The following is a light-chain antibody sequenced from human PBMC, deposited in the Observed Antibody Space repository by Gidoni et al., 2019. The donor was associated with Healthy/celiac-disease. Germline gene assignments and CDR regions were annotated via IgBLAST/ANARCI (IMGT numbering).Light chain of an antibody. CDR3: QAWDSSTVV. Sequence: SYELTQPPPVSVSPGQTASIPCSGDKLGDKYACWYQQKPGQSPVLVIYQDSKRPLGIPERFSGSNSGNTATLTVSGTQAMDEADYYCQAWDSSTVVFGGGTKLTVL. CDR2: QDS. V-gene: IGLV3-1*01. CDR1: KLGDKY. J-gene: IGLJ2*01.